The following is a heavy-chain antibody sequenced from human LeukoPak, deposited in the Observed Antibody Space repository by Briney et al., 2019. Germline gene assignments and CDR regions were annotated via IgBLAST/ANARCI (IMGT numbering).Heavy chain of an antibody. V-gene: IGHV4-59*12. J-gene: IGHJ5*02. CDR1: GGSISSYY. CDR3: ARAPGMTNWEHWFDP. D-gene: IGHD1-1*01. CDR2: IYYSGST. Sequence: SETLSLTCTVYGGSISSYYWSWIRQPPGKGLEWIGYIYYSGSTNYNPSLKSRVTISVDTSKNQFSLKLSSVTAADTAVYYCARAPGMTNWEHWFDPWGQGTLVTVSS.